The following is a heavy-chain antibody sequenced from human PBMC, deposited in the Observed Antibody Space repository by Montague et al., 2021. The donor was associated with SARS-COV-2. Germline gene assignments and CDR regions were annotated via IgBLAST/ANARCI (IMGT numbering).Heavy chain of an antibody. D-gene: IGHD3-22*01. CDR1: GASVSSGFYY. CDR2: IFYSGST. V-gene: IGHV4-61*01. J-gene: IGHJ5*01. CDR3: TTDRYDRPFET. Sequence: SETLSLTCSVPGASVSSGFYYWSWIRQTPGKGLEWIGHIFYSGSTKFNPSLKSRVTTSLDTSKNQFSLRLSSVPAADTAGYYCTTDRYDRPFETWGHGTLVTGSS.